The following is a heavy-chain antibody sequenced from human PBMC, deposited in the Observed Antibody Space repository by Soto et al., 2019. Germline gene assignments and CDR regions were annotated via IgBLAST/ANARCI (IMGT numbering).Heavy chain of an antibody. CDR1: GGTFSSYA. D-gene: IGHD3-16*02. CDR2: IIPIFGTA. J-gene: IGHJ4*02. V-gene: IGHV1-69*06. Sequence: SVKVSCKASGGTFSSYAISWVRQAPGQGLEWMGGIIPIFGTANYAQKFQGRVTITADKSTSTAYMELSSLRSEDTAVYYCAREGITFGGVIVTYYFDYWGQGTLVTVSS. CDR3: AREGITFGGVIVTYYFDY.